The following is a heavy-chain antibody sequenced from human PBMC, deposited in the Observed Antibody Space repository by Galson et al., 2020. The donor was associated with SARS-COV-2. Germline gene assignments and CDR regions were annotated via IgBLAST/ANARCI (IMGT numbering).Heavy chain of an antibody. J-gene: IGHJ5*02. CDR1: GGSISSGDYY. CDR3: VRDGPGYTGYNLMDS. D-gene: IGHD5-12*01. V-gene: IGHV4-30-4*01. CDR2: ISHSGST. Sequence: PSETLSLTCTVSGGSISSGDYYWSWIRQPPGKGLEWIGYISHSGSTYYNPSLKSRITMSVDTSRNLFSLRLTSVTAADTAVYYCVRDGPGYTGYNLMDSWGQGTRVTVSS.